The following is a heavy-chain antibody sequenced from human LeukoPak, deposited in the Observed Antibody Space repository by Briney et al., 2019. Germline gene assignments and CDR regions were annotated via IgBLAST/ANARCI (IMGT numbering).Heavy chain of an antibody. CDR1: GGSITNYY. CDR3: ARGHGSGSYEGWFDP. J-gene: IGHJ5*02. Sequence: SETLSLTCTVSGGSITNYYWTWIRQPPGKGLEWIGYIHYSGSTNYNPSLKSRVTISVDTSKNQFSLKLSSVTAADTAVYYCARGHGSGSYEGWFDPWGQGTLVTVSS. CDR2: IHYSGST. V-gene: IGHV4-59*01. D-gene: IGHD3-10*01.